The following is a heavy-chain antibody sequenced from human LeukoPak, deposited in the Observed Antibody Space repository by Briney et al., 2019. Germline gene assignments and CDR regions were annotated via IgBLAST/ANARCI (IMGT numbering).Heavy chain of an antibody. CDR2: ISYDGSNK. D-gene: IGHD3-22*01. CDR3: AREYSSSGYPFDY. V-gene: IGHV3-30-3*01. CDR1: GFTFSNYA. Sequence: GGSLRLSCAASGFTFSNYAMHWVRQAPGKGLDWVAIISYDGSNKYYADSVRGRFTISRDNSRNTLYLQVNSLRAEDTAVYYCAREYSSSGYPFDYWGQGTLVTVSS. J-gene: IGHJ4*02.